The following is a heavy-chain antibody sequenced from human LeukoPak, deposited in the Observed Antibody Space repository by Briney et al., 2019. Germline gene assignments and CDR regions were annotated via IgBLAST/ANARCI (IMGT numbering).Heavy chain of an antibody. J-gene: IGHJ4*02. V-gene: IGHV3-30*10. Sequence: PGKSLRLSCATSGFPFVAYALHWVRQAPGKGLEWVAVISSDTTNKYYMDSVKGRFTISRDNSKNTLYLQMDSLRLEDTAVYYCARLAAASPSYWGQGTLVTVSS. D-gene: IGHD3-16*01. CDR3: ARLAAASPSY. CDR2: ISSDTTNK. CDR1: GFPFVAYA.